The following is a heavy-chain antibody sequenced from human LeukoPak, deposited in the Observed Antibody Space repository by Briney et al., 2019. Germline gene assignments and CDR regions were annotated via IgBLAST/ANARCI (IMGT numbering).Heavy chain of an antibody. CDR2: IRRKAYGGTT. Sequence: GGSLRLSCTTSGFTFADFPVSWVRQAPGKGLEWVGFIRRKAYGGTTDYAASVKGRFTISRDDYKSIAYLQMNSLKTEDAAVYYCSRVLPSGWRPLCFASWGQGTLVTVSS. J-gene: IGHJ4*02. CDR1: GFTFADFP. V-gene: IGHV3-49*04. CDR3: SRVLPSGWRPLCFAS. D-gene: IGHD2-15*01.